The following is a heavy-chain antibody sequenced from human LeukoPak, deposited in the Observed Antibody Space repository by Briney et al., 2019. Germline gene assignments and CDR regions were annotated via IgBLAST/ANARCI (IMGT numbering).Heavy chain of an antibody. V-gene: IGHV4-39*02. CDR3: ARDQPPTYFDI. CDR1: GGSISSSSYY. J-gene: IGHJ3*02. CDR2: IYYSGST. Sequence: SETLSLTCTVSGGSISSSSYYWGWIRQPPGKGLEWIGSIYYSGSTYYNPSLKSRVTISVDTSKNQFSLKLSSVTAADTAVYYCARDQPPTYFDIWGQGTMVTVSS.